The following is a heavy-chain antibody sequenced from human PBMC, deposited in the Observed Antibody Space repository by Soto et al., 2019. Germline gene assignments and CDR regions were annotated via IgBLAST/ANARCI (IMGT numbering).Heavy chain of an antibody. CDR1: GFTFTNSA. J-gene: IGHJ5*02. CDR2: INAGNGNT. Sequence: ASVKVSCTASGFTFTNSAIQWVRQAPGQRLEWMGWINAGNGNTKYSQKFQGRVTITRDTSASTAYMELSSLRSEDTAVYYCARGVAGPLHWFDPWGQGTLVTVSS. CDR3: ARGVAGPLHWFDP. V-gene: IGHV1-3*01. D-gene: IGHD6-19*01.